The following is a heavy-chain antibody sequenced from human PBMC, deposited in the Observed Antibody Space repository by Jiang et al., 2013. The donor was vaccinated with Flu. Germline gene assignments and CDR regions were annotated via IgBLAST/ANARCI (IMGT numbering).Heavy chain of an antibody. CDR3: ARHNSPRGSLDAFAI. CDR2: ISYSGTT. CDR1: GGSINSNSYY. Sequence: GPGLVKPSETLSLTCSVSGGSINSNSYYWGWTRRPPGKGLEWIGTISYSGTTYYNPSLKSRVTISVDTSENQFSLSLNSVTAADSGVYYCARHNSPRGSLDAFAIWGQGTKVTVST. J-gene: IGHJ3*02. V-gene: IGHV4-39*01. D-gene: IGHD1-26*01.